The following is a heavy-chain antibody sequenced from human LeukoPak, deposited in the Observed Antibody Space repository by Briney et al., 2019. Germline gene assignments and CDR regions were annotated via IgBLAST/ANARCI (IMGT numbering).Heavy chain of an antibody. CDR3: ARASGVGASSVDY. J-gene: IGHJ4*02. D-gene: IGHD1-26*01. Sequence: ASVTLSFTSTGSTFTSYGVSWVRRGPGQGLEWRGWISVYNGNTNYAQKLQGRVTMTTDTSTSTAYMELRSLRSDDTAVYYCARASGVGASSVDYWGQGTLVTVSS. V-gene: IGHV1-18*01. CDR2: ISVYNGNT. CDR1: GSTFTSYG.